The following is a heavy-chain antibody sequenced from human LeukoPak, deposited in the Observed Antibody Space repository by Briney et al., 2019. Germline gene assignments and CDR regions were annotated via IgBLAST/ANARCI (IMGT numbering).Heavy chain of an antibody. D-gene: IGHD3-22*01. CDR1: GGSINNYY. J-gene: IGHJ4*02. CDR3: ASLTYYYDNSGYYPNDY. Sequence: SETLSLTCTVSGGSINNYYWSWIRQPPGKGLEWIGEINHSGSTNYNPSLKSRVTISVDTSKNQFSLKLSSVTAADTAVYYCASLTYYYDNSGYYPNDYWGQGTLVTVSS. V-gene: IGHV4-34*01. CDR2: INHSGST.